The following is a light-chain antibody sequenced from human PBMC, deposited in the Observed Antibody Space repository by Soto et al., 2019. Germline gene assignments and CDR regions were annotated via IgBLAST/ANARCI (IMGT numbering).Light chain of an antibody. J-gene: IGLJ3*02. CDR1: SSDAGNYNF. Sequence: QSALTQPASVSGSPGQSITLSCPGTSSDAGNYNFVSWYQQHPGKTPKVIIYEDSTRPSGVSNRISGSKSGNTASLTISGLQAEDEADYYCCSYAGSSTSWVFGGGTKLTVL. CDR3: CSYAGSSTSWV. V-gene: IGLV2-23*01. CDR2: EDS.